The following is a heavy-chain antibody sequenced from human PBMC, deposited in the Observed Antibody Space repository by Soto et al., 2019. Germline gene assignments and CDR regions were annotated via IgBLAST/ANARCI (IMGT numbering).Heavy chain of an antibody. J-gene: IGHJ4*02. V-gene: IGHV1-69*13. CDR3: AREAGYDYVWGSYRPHFDY. Sequence: ASVKVSCKASGGTFSSYAISWVRQAPGQGLEWMGGIIPIFGTANYAQKFQGRVTITADESTSTAYMELSSLRSEDTAVYYCAREAGYDYVWGSYRPHFDYWGQGTLVTVSS. CDR1: GGTFSSYA. D-gene: IGHD3-16*02. CDR2: IIPIFGTA.